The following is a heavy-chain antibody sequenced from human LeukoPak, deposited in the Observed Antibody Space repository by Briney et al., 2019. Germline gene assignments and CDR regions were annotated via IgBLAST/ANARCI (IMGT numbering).Heavy chain of an antibody. Sequence: GASVKVSCKASGCTFSSYAMSWVRQAPGQGLEWMGGILPIFGTANYAQRFQGGVTITADESTSTAYLELSSLRSEDTAVYYCARGSGSYYQFCWFDPWGQGTLVTVSS. CDR2: ILPIFGTA. CDR1: GCTFSSYA. D-gene: IGHD1-26*01. J-gene: IGHJ5*02. CDR3: ARGSGSYYQFCWFDP. V-gene: IGHV1-69*13.